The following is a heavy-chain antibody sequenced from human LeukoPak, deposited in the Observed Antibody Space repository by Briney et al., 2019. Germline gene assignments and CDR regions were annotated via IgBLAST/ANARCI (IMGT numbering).Heavy chain of an antibody. D-gene: IGHD5-12*01. V-gene: IGHV1-2*02. CDR1: GYTFTGYY. CDR2: INPNSGGT. Sequence: ASVKVSCKASGYTFTGYYMHWVRQAPGQGLEWMGWINPNSGGTNYAQKFQGRVTMTRDTSISTAYMELSRLRSDDTAVYYCARPGSGYDSRNYYYYYGMDVWGQGTTVTVSS. J-gene: IGHJ6*02. CDR3: ARPGSGYDSRNYYYYYGMDV.